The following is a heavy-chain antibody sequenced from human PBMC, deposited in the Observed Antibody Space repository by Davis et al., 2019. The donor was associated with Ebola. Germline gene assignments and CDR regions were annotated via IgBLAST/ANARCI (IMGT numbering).Heavy chain of an antibody. CDR1: GFTFSSYA. CDR3: AKVSNYDFWSGYYYFDY. V-gene: IGHV3-23*01. J-gene: IGHJ4*02. CDR2: ISGSGGST. D-gene: IGHD3-3*01. Sequence: GESLKISCAASGFTFSSYAMSWVRQAPGKGLEWVSAISGSGGSTYYADSVKGRFTISRDNSKNTLYLQMNSLRAEDTAVYYCAKVSNYDFWSGYYYFDYWGQGTLVTVSS.